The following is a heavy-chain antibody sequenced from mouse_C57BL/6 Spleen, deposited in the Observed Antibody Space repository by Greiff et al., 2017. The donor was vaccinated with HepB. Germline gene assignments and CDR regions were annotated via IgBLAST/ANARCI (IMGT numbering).Heavy chain of an antibody. Sequence: QVQLQQPGAELVKRGASVKLSCKASGYTFTSYWMHWVKQRPGQGLEWIGMIHPNSGSTNYNEKFKSKATLTVDKSSSPAYMQLSSLTSEDSAVYYCASTTVVEGFAYWGQGTLVTVSA. CDR1: GYTFTSYW. D-gene: IGHD1-1*01. CDR3: ASTTVVEGFAY. CDR2: IHPNSGST. V-gene: IGHV1-64*01. J-gene: IGHJ3*01.